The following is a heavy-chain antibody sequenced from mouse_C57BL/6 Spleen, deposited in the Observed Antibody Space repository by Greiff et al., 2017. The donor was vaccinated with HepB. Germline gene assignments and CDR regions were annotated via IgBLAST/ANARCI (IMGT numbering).Heavy chain of an antibody. V-gene: IGHV1-50*01. CDR1: GYTFTSYW. Sequence: QSCKASGYTFTSYWMQWVKQRPGQGLEWIGEIDPSDSYTNYNQKFKGKATLTVDTSSSTAYMQLSSLTSEDSAVYYCAYGSPYFDYWGQGTTLTVSS. CDR2: IDPSDSYT. CDR3: AYGSPYFDY. J-gene: IGHJ2*01. D-gene: IGHD1-1*01.